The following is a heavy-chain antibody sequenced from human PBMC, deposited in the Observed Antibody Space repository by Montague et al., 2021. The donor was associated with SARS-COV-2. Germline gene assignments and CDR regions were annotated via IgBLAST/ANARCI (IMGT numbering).Heavy chain of an antibody. D-gene: IGHD6-13*01. V-gene: IGHV4-39*01. CDR2: FFYSGST. Sequence: SETLSLTCTVSGGSLSSSSYYWGWIRQPPGKGLEWVGSFFYSGSTYYNPSLKSRVTTSVDTSKNQFSLKLSSVAAADTAVYYCARPQQQLAFDYWGQGTLVTVSS. CDR3: ARPQQQLAFDY. J-gene: IGHJ4*02. CDR1: GGSLSSSSYY.